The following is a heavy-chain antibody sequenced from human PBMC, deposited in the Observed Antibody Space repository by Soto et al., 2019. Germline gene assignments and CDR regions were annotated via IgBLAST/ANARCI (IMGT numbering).Heavy chain of an antibody. CDR2: INAGNGNT. D-gene: IGHD2-15*01. V-gene: IGHV1-3*01. Sequence: ASVKVSCKASGYTFISYAIHWVRQAPGQRIEWMGWINAGNGNTKYSQKFQGRVTITRDTSASTAYMELTSLRSEDTVVYYCARELQGLYYFDYWGQGTLVTVSS. CDR1: GYTFISYA. J-gene: IGHJ4*02. CDR3: ARELQGLYYFDY.